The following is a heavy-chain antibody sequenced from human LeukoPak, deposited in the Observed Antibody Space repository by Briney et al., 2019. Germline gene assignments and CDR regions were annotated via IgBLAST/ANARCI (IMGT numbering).Heavy chain of an antibody. V-gene: IGHV4-39*01. D-gene: IGHD1-26*01. J-gene: IGHJ3*02. CDR2: ISYSGST. Sequence: PSETLSLTCTASGVSISSSSYYWVWIRQPPGKELEWIGSISYSGSTYYNPSLKSRVTISVDTSKNQFSLKLSSVTAADTAVYYCARTPYNRLGATPDDAFDIWGQGTMVTVSS. CDR3: ARTPYNRLGATPDDAFDI. CDR1: GVSISSSSYY.